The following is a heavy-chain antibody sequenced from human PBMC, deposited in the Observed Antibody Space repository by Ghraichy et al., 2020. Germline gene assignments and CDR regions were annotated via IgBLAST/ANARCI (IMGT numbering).Heavy chain of an antibody. CDR1: GFTFSAFD. J-gene: IGHJ6*02. CDR3: ARASSVQRFYYFDGMDV. CDR2: ISSTSSNK. V-gene: IGHV3-48*01. Sequence: GGSLRLSCVGSGFTFSAFDLNWVRQSPGKGLDWVSYISSTSSNKFYADSVEGRFTISRDNARNTLYLQLSSLRVEDMGIYFCARASSVQRFYYFDGMDVWGQGTTVTVSS. D-gene: IGHD3-10*01.